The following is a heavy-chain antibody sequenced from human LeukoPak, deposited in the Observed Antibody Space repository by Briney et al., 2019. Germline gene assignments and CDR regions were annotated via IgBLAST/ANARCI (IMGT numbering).Heavy chain of an antibody. D-gene: IGHD3-16*02. Sequence: PGGSLRLSCAASGFTFSSYEMNWVRQAPGKGLEWVSYISSSGSTIYYADSVKGRFTISRDNAKNLLYLQMNSLRAEDTAVYYCARESPNMITFGGVIASHFDYWGQGTLVTVSS. CDR2: ISSSGSTI. V-gene: IGHV3-48*03. CDR1: GFTFSSYE. CDR3: ARESPNMITFGGVIASHFDY. J-gene: IGHJ4*02.